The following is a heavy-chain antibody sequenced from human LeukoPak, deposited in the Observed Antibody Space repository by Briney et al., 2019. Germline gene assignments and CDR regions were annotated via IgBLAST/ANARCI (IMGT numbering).Heavy chain of an antibody. CDR3: ARRLRGFDS. CDR2: VYYSGCT. V-gene: IGHV4-39*01. J-gene: IGHJ5*01. CDR1: GGSVSSSSYY. Sequence: PSETLSLTCTVSGGSVSSSSYYWGWIRQPPGKGLEWIGSVYYSGCTYYNPSLKSRVTISVDTSKNQFSLKLSSATAADTALYYCARRLRGFDSWGQGTLVTVSS. D-gene: IGHD5-12*01.